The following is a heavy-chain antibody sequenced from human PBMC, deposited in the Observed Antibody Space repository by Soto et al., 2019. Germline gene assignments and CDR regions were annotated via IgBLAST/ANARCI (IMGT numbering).Heavy chain of an antibody. CDR2: IIPISGTA. D-gene: IGHD2-2*01. V-gene: IGHV1-69*01. CDR1: GGTFSSYA. Sequence: QVQLVQSGAEVKKPGSSVKVSCKASGGTFSSYAISWVRQAPGQGLEWMGGIIPISGTANYEQKFQGRVTITAEESTSTAYMALSSLRSEAPAVYYCARSQGSRTSLEIYYYYYYGMDVWGQGTTVTVSS. J-gene: IGHJ6*02. CDR3: ARSQGSRTSLEIYYYYYYGMDV.